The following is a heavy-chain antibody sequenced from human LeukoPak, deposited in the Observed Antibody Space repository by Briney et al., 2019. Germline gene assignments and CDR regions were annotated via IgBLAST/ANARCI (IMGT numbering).Heavy chain of an antibody. CDR1: GYTFTGYY. Sequence: ASVKVSCKASGYTFTGYYMHWVRPAPGQGLEWMGWINPNSGGTKYAQEFQGRVTMTRDTSISTAYMELSRLRSDDTAVYYCARDGVLLWFGELVASNWFDPWGQGTLVTVSS. D-gene: IGHD3-10*01. J-gene: IGHJ5*02. CDR2: INPNSGGT. V-gene: IGHV1-2*02. CDR3: ARDGVLLWFGELVASNWFDP.